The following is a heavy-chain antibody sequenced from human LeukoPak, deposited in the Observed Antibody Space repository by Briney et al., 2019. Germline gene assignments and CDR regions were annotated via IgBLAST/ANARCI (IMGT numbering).Heavy chain of an antibody. CDR3: ARNWWTATPFDY. CDR1: GFTFSSYA. D-gene: IGHD5-18*01. J-gene: IGHJ4*02. CDR2: ISYDGSNK. Sequence: PGGSLRLSCAASGFTFSSYAMHWVRQAPGKGLEWVAVISYDGSNKYYADSVKGRFTISRDNSKNTLYLQMNSLRAEDTAVYYCARNWWTATPFDYWGQGTLVTVSS. V-gene: IGHV3-30-3*01.